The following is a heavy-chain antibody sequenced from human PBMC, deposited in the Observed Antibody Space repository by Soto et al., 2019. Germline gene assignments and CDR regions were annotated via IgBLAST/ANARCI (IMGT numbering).Heavy chain of an antibody. CDR2: IIPIFGAA. CDR1: GGTFSSYA. D-gene: IGHD5-12*01. V-gene: IGHV1-69*13. J-gene: IGHJ4*02. CDR3: ARGLGYSGYDPIDY. Sequence: GASVKVSCKASGGTFSSYAISWVRQAPGQGLEWMGGIIPIFGAANYAQKFQGRVTITADESTSTAYMELSSLRSEDTAVYYCARGLGYSGYDPIDYWGQGTLVTVSS.